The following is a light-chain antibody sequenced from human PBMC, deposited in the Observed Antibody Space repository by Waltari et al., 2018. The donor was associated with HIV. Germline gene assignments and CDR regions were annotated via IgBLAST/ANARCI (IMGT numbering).Light chain of an antibody. CDR3: SSYAGSSTFVI. V-gene: IGLV2-23*02. Sequence: QSALTQPASVSGSPGQSITISCTGSSSYVGTYKHVSWYQQHPGNAPRLISYEVSKRPSGFSQRYAASKSGRTASPTVSGRRAEDDADYYCSSYAGSSTFVIFGGGTKLTAL. CDR1: SSYVGTYKH. CDR2: EVS. J-gene: IGLJ2*01.